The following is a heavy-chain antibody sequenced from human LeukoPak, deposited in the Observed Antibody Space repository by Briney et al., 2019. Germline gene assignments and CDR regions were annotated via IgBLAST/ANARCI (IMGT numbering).Heavy chain of an antibody. V-gene: IGHV3-23*01. Sequence: GGSLRLSCAASGFTFSSYAMSWVRQAPGKGLEWVSAISGSGGSTYYADSVKGRFTISRDNSKNTLYLQMNSLRAEDTAVYYCAEDRVFYYDSSGYLFDYWGQGTLVTVSS. J-gene: IGHJ4*02. CDR1: GFTFSSYA. CDR3: AEDRVFYYDSSGYLFDY. D-gene: IGHD3-22*01. CDR2: ISGSGGST.